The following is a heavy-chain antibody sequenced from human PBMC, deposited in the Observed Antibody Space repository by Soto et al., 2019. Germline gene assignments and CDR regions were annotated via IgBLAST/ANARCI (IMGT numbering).Heavy chain of an antibody. CDR3: AGDRIAGAGIPLDY. CDR1: GDSVSSNSIA. V-gene: IGHV6-1*01. Sequence: SQTLSLTCAISGDSVSSNSIAWNWIRQSPSRGLEWLGRTYYRSKWYNDYAVSVKSRITINPDTSKNQFSLQLNSVTPEDTAVYYCAGDRIAGAGIPLDYWGQGTLVTVSS. D-gene: IGHD6-13*01. CDR2: TYYRSKWYN. J-gene: IGHJ4*02.